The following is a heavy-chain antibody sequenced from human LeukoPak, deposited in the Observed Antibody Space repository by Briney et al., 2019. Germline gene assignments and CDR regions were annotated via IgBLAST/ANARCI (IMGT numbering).Heavy chain of an antibody. Sequence: PSETLSLTCTVSGGSISSYYWSWIRQPPGKGLEWIGEIIHSGSTNYHPSLKSRVTISVDTSRNQFSLKLSSVTAADTAVYYCARSGSIAAAGYYWGQGTLVTVSS. V-gene: IGHV4-34*12. CDR2: IIHSGST. CDR3: ARSGSIAAAGYY. J-gene: IGHJ4*02. D-gene: IGHD6-13*01. CDR1: GGSISSYY.